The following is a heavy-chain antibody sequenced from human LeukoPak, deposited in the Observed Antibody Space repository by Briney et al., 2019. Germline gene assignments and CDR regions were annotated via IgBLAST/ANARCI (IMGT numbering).Heavy chain of an antibody. CDR2: ISAYNGNT. D-gene: IGHD5-18*01. Sequence: ASVKVSCKASGYTFTSYGISWVRQAPGQGLEWMGWISAYNGNTNYAQKLQGRATMTTDTSTSTAYMELRSLRSDDTAVYYCARDARSGYSYGYDYWGQGTLVTVSS. CDR1: GYTFTSYG. CDR3: ARDARSGYSYGYDY. V-gene: IGHV1-18*01. J-gene: IGHJ4*02.